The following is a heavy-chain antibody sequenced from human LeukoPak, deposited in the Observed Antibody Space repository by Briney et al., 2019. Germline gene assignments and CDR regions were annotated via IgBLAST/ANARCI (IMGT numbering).Heavy chain of an antibody. V-gene: IGHV1-69*02. CDR2: ILPILGIA. Sequence: GASVKVSCTASGGTFNSYTISWVRQAPGHGLGWMGRILPILGIANYAQKFQGRVTITADKSTSTAYMELSSLRSEDTAVYYCASRDIVVVVAATNTFNIWGQGTMVTVSS. CDR3: ASRDIVVVVAATNTFNI. J-gene: IGHJ3*02. D-gene: IGHD2-15*01. CDR1: GGTFNSYT.